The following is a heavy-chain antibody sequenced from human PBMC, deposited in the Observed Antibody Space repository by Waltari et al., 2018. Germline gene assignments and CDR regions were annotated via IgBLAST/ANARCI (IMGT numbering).Heavy chain of an antibody. CDR2: IYYSGST. CDR1: GGSISSSSYY. D-gene: IGHD6-13*01. J-gene: IGHJ5*02. CDR3: ARDNSSSWYLGWFDP. Sequence: QLQLQESGPGLVKPSETLSLTCPVSGGSISSSSYYWGWIRPPPGKGLEWIGSIYYSGSTYYNPSLKSRVTISVDTSKNQFSLKLSSVTAADTAVYYCARDNSSSWYLGWFDPWGQGTLVTVSS. V-gene: IGHV4-39*07.